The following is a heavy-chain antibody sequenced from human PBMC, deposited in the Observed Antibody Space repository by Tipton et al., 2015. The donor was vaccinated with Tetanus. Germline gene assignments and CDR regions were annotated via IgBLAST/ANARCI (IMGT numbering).Heavy chain of an antibody. CDR3: ARANNEFPKKGPFDS. CDR1: GVSVWSYY. Sequence: TLSLTCTVSGVSVWSYYWSWIRQSPDKGLEWLGDVIYDGTSYYNPSLNSRVKISLDTSKNQFSLRLTSVTAADTAVYYCARANNEFPKKGPFDSWGQGSLVIVSS. D-gene: IGHD1-1*01. V-gene: IGHV4-59*02. J-gene: IGHJ4*02. CDR2: VIYDGTS.